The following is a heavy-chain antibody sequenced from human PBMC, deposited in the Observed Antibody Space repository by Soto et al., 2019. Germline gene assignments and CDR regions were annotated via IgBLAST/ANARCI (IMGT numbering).Heavy chain of an antibody. J-gene: IGHJ5*02. V-gene: IGHV4-30-4*01. D-gene: IGHD3-16*01. CDR3: VREGADNCFDP. Sequence: PSETLSLTCTVSGGSISRGDYYWSWIRQPPGKGLEWIGYIYYSGGTFYNPSLKNRVTISLDTSKIQFSLKLSSVTAADTAVYYCVREGADNCFDPCGQGTLVTVSS. CDR1: GGSISRGDYY. CDR2: IYYSGGT.